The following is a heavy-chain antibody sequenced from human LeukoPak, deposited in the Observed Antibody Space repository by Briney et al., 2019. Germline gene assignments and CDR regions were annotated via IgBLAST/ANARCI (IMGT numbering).Heavy chain of an antibody. Sequence: ASVKVSCKASGYTFTSYDINWVRQATGQGLEWMGWMNPNSGNTGYAQKFQGRVTITRNTSISTAYMELSSLRSEDTAVYYCARPAGGFWSGYNTVLGYWGQGTLVTVSS. CDR3: ARPAGGFWSGYNTVLGY. V-gene: IGHV1-8*03. CDR1: GYTFTSYD. D-gene: IGHD3-3*01. J-gene: IGHJ4*02. CDR2: MNPNSGNT.